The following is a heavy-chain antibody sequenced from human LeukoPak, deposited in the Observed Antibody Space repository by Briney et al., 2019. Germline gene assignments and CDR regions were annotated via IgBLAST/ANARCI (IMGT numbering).Heavy chain of an antibody. CDR1: GGTFSSYA. D-gene: IGHD3-22*01. Sequence: ASVKVSCKASGGTFSSYAISWVRQAPGQGLEWMGRIIPIFGTANYAQKFQGRVTITTDESTSTAYMELSSLRSEDTAVYYCARAVHDSSGYYPPDFDYWGQGTLVTVPS. CDR3: ARAVHDSSGYYPPDFDY. CDR2: IIPIFGTA. V-gene: IGHV1-69*05. J-gene: IGHJ4*02.